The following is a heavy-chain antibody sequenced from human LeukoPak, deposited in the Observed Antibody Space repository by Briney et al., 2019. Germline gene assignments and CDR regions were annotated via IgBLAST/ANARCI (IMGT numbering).Heavy chain of an antibody. Sequence: SETLSLTCAVYGGSFSGYYWSWIRQPPGKGLEWIGEINHSRSTNYNPSLKSRVTISVDTSKNQFSLKLSSVTAADTAVYYCARVGNDILTGNIDYWGQGTLVTVSS. J-gene: IGHJ4*02. CDR2: INHSRST. D-gene: IGHD3-9*01. CDR3: ARVGNDILTGNIDY. V-gene: IGHV4-34*01. CDR1: GGSFSGYY.